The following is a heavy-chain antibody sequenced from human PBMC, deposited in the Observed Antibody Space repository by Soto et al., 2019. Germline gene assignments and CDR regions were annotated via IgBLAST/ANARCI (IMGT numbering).Heavy chain of an antibody. J-gene: IGHJ4*02. CDR2: ISAYNGNT. D-gene: IGHD6-13*01. CDR3: ARDGISAAEGGGY. Sequence: QVQLVQSGAEVKKPGASVKVSCKASGYTFTSYGISWVRQAPGQGLEWMGWISAYNGNTNYAQKLQGRVTMTTDTSTSPAFMELRGRKSVDTAVYYCARDGISAAEGGGYWGQGTLVTVSS. V-gene: IGHV1-18*04. CDR1: GYTFTSYG.